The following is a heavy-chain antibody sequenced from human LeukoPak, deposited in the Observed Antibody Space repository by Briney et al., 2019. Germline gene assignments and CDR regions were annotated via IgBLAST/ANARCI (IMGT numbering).Heavy chain of an antibody. V-gene: IGHV3-9*01. CDR2: ISWNSGSI. D-gene: IGHD1-14*01. CDR1: GFTFDDYA. CDR3: ARDQGTTMTSYAFDM. Sequence: PGGSLRLSCAASGFTFDDYAMHWVRQAPGKGLEWVSGISWNSGSIGYADSVKGRFTISRDNTKKSLYLQMNSLRVEDTAVYYCARDQGTTMTSYAFDMWGQGTMVTVSP. J-gene: IGHJ3*02.